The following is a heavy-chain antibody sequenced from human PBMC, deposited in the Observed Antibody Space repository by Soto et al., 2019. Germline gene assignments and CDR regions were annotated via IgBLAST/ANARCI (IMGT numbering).Heavy chain of an antibody. CDR3: ARAPSGSYPEFDY. CDR1: GFIFSSYT. CDR2: ITYDGSNQ. J-gene: IGHJ4*02. V-gene: IGHV3-30-3*01. D-gene: IGHD1-26*01. Sequence: GGSLRLSCAASGFIFSSYTMHWVRQAPGKGLEWVGVITYDGSNQYYADSVKGRFTISRDNSRNMLFLQTNSLRPDDTAVYYCARAPSGSYPEFDYWGQGTLVTVSS.